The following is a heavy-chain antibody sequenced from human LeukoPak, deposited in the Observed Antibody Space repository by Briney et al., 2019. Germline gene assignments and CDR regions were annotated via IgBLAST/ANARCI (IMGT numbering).Heavy chain of an antibody. Sequence: GGSLRLSCAASGLTFSSYSMNWVRQAPGKGLEWVSYISISSRYIYYADSLKGRFTISRDNAKSSLYLQMNSLRVEDTAVYYCARADCSGSTCYLRRSWFDPWGQGTLVTVSS. V-gene: IGHV3-21*01. CDR2: ISISSRYI. CDR3: ARADCSGSTCYLRRSWFDP. D-gene: IGHD2-2*01. J-gene: IGHJ5*02. CDR1: GLTFSSYS.